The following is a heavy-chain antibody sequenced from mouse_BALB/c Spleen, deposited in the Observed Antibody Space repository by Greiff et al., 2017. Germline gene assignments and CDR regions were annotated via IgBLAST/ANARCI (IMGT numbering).Heavy chain of an antibody. D-gene: IGHD2-1*01. Sequence: EVKLMESGPGLVKPSQSLSLTCTVTGYSITSDYAWNWIRQFPGNKLEWMGYISYSGSTSYNPSLKSRISITRDTSKNQFFLQLNSVTTEDTATYYCARRGNYYFDYWGQGTTLTVSS. CDR2: ISYSGST. CDR1: GYSITSDYA. V-gene: IGHV3-2*02. J-gene: IGHJ2*01. CDR3: ARRGNYYFDY.